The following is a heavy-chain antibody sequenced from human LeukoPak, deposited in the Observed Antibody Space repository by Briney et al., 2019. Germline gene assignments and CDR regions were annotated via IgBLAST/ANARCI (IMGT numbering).Heavy chain of an antibody. D-gene: IGHD2-2*02. CDR1: GXTFSNYW. Sequence: GGSLRLSCAASGXTFSNYWMHWVRQAPGKGLVWVSRMNSDGSSTSYGDFVKGRFAISRDNAKNTLYLQMNSLGPEDTAVYHCARRYRWANWYSDLWGRGTLVTVSS. V-gene: IGHV3-74*01. CDR2: MNSDGSST. CDR3: ARRYRWANWYSDL. J-gene: IGHJ2*01.